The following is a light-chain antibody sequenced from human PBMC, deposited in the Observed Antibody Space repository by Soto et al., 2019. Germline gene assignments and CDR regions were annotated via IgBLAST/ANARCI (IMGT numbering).Light chain of an antibody. V-gene: IGKV3-20*01. Sequence: EIVLTQSPATLSLSPGERATLSCRASQSVSSYLAWYQQKPGQAPRLLIYGASSRATGIPDRFSGSGSGTDFTLTISGLEPEDFAVYYCQHFGNSLWTFGQGTKVDIK. J-gene: IGKJ1*01. CDR2: GAS. CDR1: QSVSSY. CDR3: QHFGNSLWT.